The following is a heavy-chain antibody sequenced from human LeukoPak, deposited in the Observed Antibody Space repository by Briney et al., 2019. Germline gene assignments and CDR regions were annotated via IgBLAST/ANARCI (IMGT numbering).Heavy chain of an antibody. Sequence: GGSLRLSCAASGFTFDDYAMRWVRQAPGKGLEWVSGISWNSGSIGYADSVKGRFTISRDNAKNSLYLQMNSLRAEDTALYYCAKDIYGSGSYPLFDYWGQGTLVTVSS. D-gene: IGHD3-10*01. CDR3: AKDIYGSGSYPLFDY. CDR1: GFTFDDYA. J-gene: IGHJ4*02. V-gene: IGHV3-9*01. CDR2: ISWNSGSI.